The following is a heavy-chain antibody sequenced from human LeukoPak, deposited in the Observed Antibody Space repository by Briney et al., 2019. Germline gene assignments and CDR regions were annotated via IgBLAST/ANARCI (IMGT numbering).Heavy chain of an antibody. CDR3: AKDGLGIWSRGYFDY. J-gene: IGHJ4*02. CDR2: ISGSGGST. Sequence: GGSLRLSCAAAGFTFSSYAMIWVRQAPGKGLEWVSAISGSGGSTYYADSVKGRFTISRDNSKNTLYLQMNSLRAEDTAVYYCAKDGLGIWSRGYFDYWGQGTLVTVSS. CDR1: GFTFSSYA. D-gene: IGHD7-27*01. V-gene: IGHV3-23*01.